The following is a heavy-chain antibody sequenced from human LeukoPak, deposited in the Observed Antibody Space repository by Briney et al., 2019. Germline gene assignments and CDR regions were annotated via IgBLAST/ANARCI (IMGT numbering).Heavy chain of an antibody. J-gene: IGHJ4*02. CDR3: TAIEASGRGKFDY. CDR2: VNSDGSST. CDR1: GFTFSNYW. D-gene: IGHD6-13*01. V-gene: IGHV3-74*01. Sequence: GGSLRLSCAASGFTFSNYWMHWVRQAPGKGLVWVSRVNSDGSSTTYADSVKGRFTISRDNAKNTLYLQMNSLRAEDTALYYCTAIEASGRGKFDYWGRGTLVTVSS.